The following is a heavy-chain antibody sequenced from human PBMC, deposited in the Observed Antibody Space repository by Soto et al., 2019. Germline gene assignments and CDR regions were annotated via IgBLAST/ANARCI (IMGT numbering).Heavy chain of an antibody. CDR2: IWYDGSNK. J-gene: IGHJ4*02. CDR1: GFAFSSYG. Sequence: GGSLRLSCAASGFAFSSYGMHWVRQAPGKGLEWVAVIWYDGSNKYYADSVKGRFTISRDNSKNTLYLQMNSLRAEDTAVYYCARDQLRFLEWLFDYWGQGTLVTVSS. V-gene: IGHV3-33*01. CDR3: ARDQLRFLEWLFDY. D-gene: IGHD3-3*01.